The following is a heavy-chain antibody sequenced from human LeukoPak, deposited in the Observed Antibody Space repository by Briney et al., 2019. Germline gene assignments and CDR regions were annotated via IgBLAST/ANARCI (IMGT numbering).Heavy chain of an antibody. Sequence: GGSLRLSCAASGFTFSSYAMSWVRQAPGKGLEWVAVISYDGSNKYYADSVKGRFTISRDNSKNTLYLQMNSLRAEDTAVYYCAKEGGGSPDYWGQGTLVTVSS. V-gene: IGHV3-30*18. CDR1: GFTFSSYA. J-gene: IGHJ4*02. D-gene: IGHD1-26*01. CDR3: AKEGGGSPDY. CDR2: ISYDGSNK.